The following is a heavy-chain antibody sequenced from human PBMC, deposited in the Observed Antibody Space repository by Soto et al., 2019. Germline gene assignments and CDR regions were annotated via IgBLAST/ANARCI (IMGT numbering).Heavy chain of an antibody. V-gene: IGHV3-66*01. D-gene: IGHD6-25*01. CDR1: GFTVSSNY. CDR3: ARDLSGYGYFDY. CDR2: IYSGGST. J-gene: IGHJ4*02. Sequence: EVQLVESGGGLVQPGGSLRLSCAASGFTVSSNYMSWVGQAPGKGLEWVSVIYSGGSTYYADSVKGRFTISRDNSKNTLYLHMNSLRAEDTAVYYCARDLSGYGYFDYWGQGTLVTVSS.